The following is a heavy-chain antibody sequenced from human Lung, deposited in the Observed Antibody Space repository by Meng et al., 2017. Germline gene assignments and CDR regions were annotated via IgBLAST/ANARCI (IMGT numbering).Heavy chain of an antibody. CDR3: ARGPTTMAHDFDY. J-gene: IGHJ4*02. Sequence: VQLQQWGAGLLKPSETLSLTRFVSGGSFSAYYWSWIRQPPGKGLEWIGEINHSGSTNYNPSLESRATISVDTSQNNLSLKLSSVTAADSAVYYCARGPTTMAHDFDYWGQGTLVTVSS. CDR2: INHSGST. D-gene: IGHD4-11*01. CDR1: GGSFSAYY. V-gene: IGHV4-34*01.